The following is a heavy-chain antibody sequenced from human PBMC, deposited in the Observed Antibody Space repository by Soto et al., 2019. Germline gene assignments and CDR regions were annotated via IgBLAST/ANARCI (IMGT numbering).Heavy chain of an antibody. CDR1: GGSISSGGYY. CDR3: ARTSKSGNSYYYYGMDV. V-gene: IGHV4-31*03. Sequence: SETLSLTCTVSGGSISSGGYYWSWIRQHPGKGLEWIGYINYSGSTYHNQSLKSRVTISVDTSKNQFSLKLSSVTAADTAVYYCARTSKSGNSYYYYGMDVWGQGTTVTVSS. CDR2: INYSGST. J-gene: IGHJ6*02. D-gene: IGHD2-21*02.